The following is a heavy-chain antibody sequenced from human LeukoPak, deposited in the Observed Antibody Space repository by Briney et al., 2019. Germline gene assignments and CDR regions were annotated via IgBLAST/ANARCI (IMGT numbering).Heavy chain of an antibody. D-gene: IGHD5-18*01. CDR1: GFTFSTYT. J-gene: IGHJ4*02. Sequence: QSGGSLRLSCAASGFTFSTYTMNWVRQAPGKGREWVSTVSDSRDVHYSDSVKGRFTISRDNARNSLYLQMDSLRDEDTAVYYCTRDGLHTAHFDYWGQGTLVTVSS. V-gene: IGHV3-48*02. CDR2: VSDSRDV. CDR3: TRDGLHTAHFDY.